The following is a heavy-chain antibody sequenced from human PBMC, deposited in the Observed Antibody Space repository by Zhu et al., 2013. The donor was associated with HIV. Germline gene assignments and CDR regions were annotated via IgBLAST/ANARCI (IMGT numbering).Heavy chain of an antibody. J-gene: IGHJ5*02. V-gene: IGHV1-46*01. Sequence: QAQLVQSGAEVRKPGASVKLSCKASGYTFTTYYLHWVRQAPGQGPEWMGILNPGDGRATYAQKFQGRITMTRDTSTSTVYMELTSLTSDDTAVYYCARDQQRRALYCSSTSCPGWFDPGAREPWSPSPQ. CDR3: ARDQQRRALYCSSTSCPGWFDP. CDR2: LNPGDGRA. CDR1: GYTFTTYY. D-gene: IGHD2-2*01.